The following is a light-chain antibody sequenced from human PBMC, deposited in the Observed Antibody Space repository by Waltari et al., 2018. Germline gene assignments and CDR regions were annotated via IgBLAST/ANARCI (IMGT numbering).Light chain of an antibody. V-gene: IGKV3-20*01. Sequence: EIVLTQSPGTLSLSLGERATVSCRASQCVSRALAWFQQKPGQAPRILIYGASTRATGIPDRFSGSGSGTDFSLTISRLEPDDFAVYYCQHYLRLPVTFGQGTTVEI. CDR1: QCVSRA. CDR2: GAS. J-gene: IGKJ1*01. CDR3: QHYLRLPVT.